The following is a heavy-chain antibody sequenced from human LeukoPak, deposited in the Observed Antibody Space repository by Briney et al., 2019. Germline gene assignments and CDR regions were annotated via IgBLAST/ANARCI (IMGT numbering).Heavy chain of an antibody. CDR2: INAGNGNT. D-gene: IGHD3-3*01. V-gene: IGHV1-3*01. CDR3: ARNYDFWSGYPTPFDY. Sequence: ASVKVSCKASGYTFTSYAMHWVRQAPGQRLEWMGWINAGNGNTKYSQKFQGRVTMTTDTSTSTAYMELRSLRSDDTAVYYCARNYDFWSGYPTPFDYWGQGTLVTVSS. CDR1: GYTFTSYA. J-gene: IGHJ4*02.